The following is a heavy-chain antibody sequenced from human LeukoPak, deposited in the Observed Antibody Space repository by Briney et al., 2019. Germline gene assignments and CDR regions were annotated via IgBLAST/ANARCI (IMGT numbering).Heavy chain of an antibody. CDR3: ARDGYYGSGSYYNDYFDY. CDR2: INPSGGST. J-gene: IGHJ4*02. Sequence: ASVKVSCKASGYTFTSYYMHWVRQAPGQGLEWMGIINPSGGSTSYAQKFQGRVTMTRDMSTSTVYMELSSLRSEDTAVYYCARDGYYGSGSYYNDYFDYWGQGTLVTVSS. CDR1: GYTFTSYY. D-gene: IGHD3-10*01. V-gene: IGHV1-46*01.